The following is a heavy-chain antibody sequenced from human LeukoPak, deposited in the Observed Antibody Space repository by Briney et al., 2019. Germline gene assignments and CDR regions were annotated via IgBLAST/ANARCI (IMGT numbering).Heavy chain of an antibody. Sequence: SGGSLRLSCAASGFTFSSYAMSWVRQAPGKGLEWVSAISGSGGSTYYADSVKGRFTISRDNSKNTLYLQMNSLRAEDTAVYYCAKEKEEYDYVWGSYRFFDYWGQGTLVTVSS. J-gene: IGHJ4*02. D-gene: IGHD3-16*02. CDR1: GFTFSSYA. CDR2: ISGSGGST. CDR3: AKEKEEYDYVWGSYRFFDY. V-gene: IGHV3-23*01.